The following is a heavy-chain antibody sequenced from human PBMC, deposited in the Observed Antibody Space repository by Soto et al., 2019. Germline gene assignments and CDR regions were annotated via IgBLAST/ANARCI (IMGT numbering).Heavy chain of an antibody. J-gene: IGHJ6*02. CDR1: GFTFSSYG. D-gene: IGHD3-10*01. CDR2: IWYDGSNK. Sequence: PGGSLRLSCAASGFTFSSYGMHWVRQAPGKGLEWVAVIWYDGSNKYYADSVKGRFTISRDNSKNTLYLQMNSLRAEDTAVYYCARELLWFGELFPPEYYYYGMDVWGQGTTVTVSS. V-gene: IGHV3-33*01. CDR3: ARELLWFGELFPPEYYYYGMDV.